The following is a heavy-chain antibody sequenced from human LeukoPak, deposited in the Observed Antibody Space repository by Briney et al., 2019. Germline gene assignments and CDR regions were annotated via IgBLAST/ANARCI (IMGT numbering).Heavy chain of an antibody. D-gene: IGHD4-23*01. CDR2: IWYDGSNK. CDR3: VRDRENSYFEY. J-gene: IGHJ4*02. CDR1: RFTFKSYG. V-gene: IGHV3-33*01. Sequence: PGGSLRLSCAASRFTFKSYGMHWVRQAPGKGLEWVAVIWYDGSNKFYADSVKGRFTISRDNSKNTPYLQMNSLRAEDTAVYYCVRDRENSYFEYWGQGTPVTVSS.